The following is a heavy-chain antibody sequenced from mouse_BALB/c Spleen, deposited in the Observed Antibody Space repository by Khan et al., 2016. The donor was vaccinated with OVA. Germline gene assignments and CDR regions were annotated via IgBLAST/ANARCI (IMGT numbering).Heavy chain of an antibody. J-gene: IGHJ3*01. V-gene: IGHV5-6*01. Sequence: EVRLVESGGDLVKPGGSLKLSCAASGFTFSTYGMSWVRQTPDRRLEWVATVSTGGSYTYYPDSVKGRLTISRDNAKNTLYLQMNSLKSEDTAMFYCTRLAYYYDSEGFAYWGQGTLVTVSA. CDR1: GFTFSTYG. CDR2: VSTGGSYT. D-gene: IGHD1-1*01. CDR3: TRLAYYYDSEGFAY.